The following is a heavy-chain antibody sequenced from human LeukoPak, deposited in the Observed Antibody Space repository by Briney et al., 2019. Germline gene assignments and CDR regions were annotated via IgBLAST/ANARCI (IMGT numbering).Heavy chain of an antibody. CDR3: ARDPYSSSWYVDYYYYYYGMDV. J-gene: IGHJ6*02. Sequence: PGGSLRLSCAASRFTLSRHAMHWVRQAPGKGLEWVSSISSSSSYIYYADSVKGRFTISRDNAKNSLYLQMNSLRAEDTAVYYCARDPYSSSWYVDYYYYYYGMDVWGQGTTVTVSS. D-gene: IGHD6-13*01. CDR1: RFTLSRHA. CDR2: ISSSSSYI. V-gene: IGHV3-21*01.